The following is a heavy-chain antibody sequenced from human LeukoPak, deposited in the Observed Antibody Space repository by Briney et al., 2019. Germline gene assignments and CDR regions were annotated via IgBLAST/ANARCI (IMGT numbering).Heavy chain of an antibody. Sequence: GESLKISCKGSGYSFTSYWIGWVRQMPGKGLEWMGIIYPGDSDTRYSPSFQGQVTISADKSISTAYLQWSSLKASDTAMYYCARASCSGGSCYSGAFDIWGQGTMVTVSS. J-gene: IGHJ3*02. CDR1: GYSFTSYW. D-gene: IGHD2-15*01. CDR2: IYPGDSDT. CDR3: ARASCSGGSCYSGAFDI. V-gene: IGHV5-51*01.